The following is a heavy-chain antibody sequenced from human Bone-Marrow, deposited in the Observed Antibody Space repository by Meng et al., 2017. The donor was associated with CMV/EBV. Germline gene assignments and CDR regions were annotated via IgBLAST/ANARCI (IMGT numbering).Heavy chain of an antibody. J-gene: IGHJ4*02. CDR1: GFTFSDYY. D-gene: IGHD4-23*01. Sequence: GGSLRLSCAASGFTFSDYYMSWIRQAPGKGLEWVSYISSSGSYMNYAESVKGRFTISRDNAKNSLYLQMNSLRAEDTAVYYCARDSRRGNPGYWGQGTLVTVSS. V-gene: IGHV3-11*06. CDR2: ISSSGSYM. CDR3: ARDSRRGNPGY.